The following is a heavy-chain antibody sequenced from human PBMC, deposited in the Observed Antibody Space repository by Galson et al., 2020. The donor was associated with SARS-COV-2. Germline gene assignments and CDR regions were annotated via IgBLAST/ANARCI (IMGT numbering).Heavy chain of an antibody. D-gene: IGHD7-27*01. CDR2: IYSEGSST. CDR3: ARGDMGNDYLDY. Sequence: ALHGVSLKISCAASGFTFSSHWMHWVRQAPGKGLVWVSRIYSEGSSTSYADSVKGRFTISGDNAKNTLYLQMNSLRAEDTAVYYCARGDMGNDYLDYGGQGTLVTVPS. V-gene: IGHV3-74*01. J-gene: IGHJ4*02. CDR1: GFTFSSHW.